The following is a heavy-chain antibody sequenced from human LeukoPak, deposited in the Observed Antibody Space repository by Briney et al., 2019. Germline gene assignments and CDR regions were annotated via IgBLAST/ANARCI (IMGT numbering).Heavy chain of an antibody. J-gene: IGHJ3*01. CDR2: IYYSGST. V-gene: IGHV4-39*07. CDR1: GDSVSTTIYY. Sequence: SETLSLTCTVSGDSVSTTIYYWGWIRQPPGRGLECIGSIYYSGSTYYNPSLKSRATILVDTSRNQFSLKLSSVTAADTAVYYCARIYPIIGYCSSTSCPASFDLWGQGTMVTVSS. D-gene: IGHD2-2*01. CDR3: ARIYPIIGYCSSTSCPASFDL.